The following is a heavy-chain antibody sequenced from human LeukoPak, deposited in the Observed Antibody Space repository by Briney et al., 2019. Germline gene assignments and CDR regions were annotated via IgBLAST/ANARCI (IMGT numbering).Heavy chain of an antibody. V-gene: IGHV4-34*01. CDR1: GGSISSYY. CDR2: INHSGST. D-gene: IGHD5-12*01. CDR3: ARAWGARVATIISAMAYYYMDV. J-gene: IGHJ6*03. Sequence: SETLSLTCTVSGGSISSYYWSWIRQPPGKGLEWIGEINHSGSTNYNPSLKSRVTISVDTSKNQFSLKLSSVTAADTAVYYCARAWGARVATIISAMAYYYMDVWGKGTTVTVSS.